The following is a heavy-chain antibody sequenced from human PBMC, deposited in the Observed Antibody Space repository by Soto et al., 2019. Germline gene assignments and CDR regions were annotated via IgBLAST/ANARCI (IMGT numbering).Heavy chain of an antibody. D-gene: IGHD3-10*01. CDR1: GGSISSSSYS. CDR2: IYFSGTT. V-gene: IGHV4-39*01. J-gene: IGHJ4*02. Sequence: QLHLQESGPGLVKPSETLSLTCSVSGGSISSSSYSWGWIRQPPGKGLEWIGSIYFSGTTYYNPSLKSRITISIDRSEDQCSLNLSSVTAADTALYYCARLAYYGPTDYWGQGTLVTVSS. CDR3: ARLAYYGPTDY.